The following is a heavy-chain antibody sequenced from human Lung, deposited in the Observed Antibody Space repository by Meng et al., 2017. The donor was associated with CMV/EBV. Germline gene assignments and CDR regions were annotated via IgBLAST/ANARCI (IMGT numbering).Heavy chain of an antibody. V-gene: IGHV3-11*04. Sequence: ASSCSLIACCVLCILRAAGKGLDWFLYFIRSCGTISYAASVQGRITISRDTATTSLFLQMHSLRADDTAVYYCSGDGRVFPFWYFDLWGRGTLVTVSS. J-gene: IGHJ2*01. CDR2: FIRSCGTI. CDR3: SGDGRVFPFWYFDL. CDR1: SCSLIACC.